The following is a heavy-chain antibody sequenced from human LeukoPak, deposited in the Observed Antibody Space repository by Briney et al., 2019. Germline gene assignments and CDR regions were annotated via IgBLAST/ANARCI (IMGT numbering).Heavy chain of an antibody. Sequence: PGGSLRLSCAASGFTFSSYWMHWVRQAPGKGLVWVSRINSDGSSTSYADSVKGRFTISRDNAKNTLYLQMNSLRAEDTAAYYCASEWDYGDYYFDYWGQGTLVTVSS. CDR1: GFTFSSYW. J-gene: IGHJ4*02. CDR2: INSDGSST. CDR3: ASEWDYGDYYFDY. D-gene: IGHD4-17*01. V-gene: IGHV3-74*01.